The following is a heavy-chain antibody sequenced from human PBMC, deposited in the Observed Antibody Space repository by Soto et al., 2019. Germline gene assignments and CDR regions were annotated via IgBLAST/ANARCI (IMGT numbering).Heavy chain of an antibody. CDR1: GGTFSTSS. D-gene: IGHD2-15*01. V-gene: IGHV1-69*13. CDR3: ARDVVRSTGGDS. J-gene: IGHJ4*02. Sequence: SVKVSCKASGGTFSTSSFVWVRQGPGQGLEWMGGIIPIFSKTNVAQKFQGRITFTADESTRTAYMELSSLRSEDTAIYYCARDVVRSTGGDSWGQGTLVTVSS. CDR2: IIPIFSKT.